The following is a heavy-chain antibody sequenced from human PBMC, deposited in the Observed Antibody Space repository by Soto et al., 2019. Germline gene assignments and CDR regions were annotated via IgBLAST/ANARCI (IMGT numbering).Heavy chain of an antibody. Sequence: EVQLVESGGGLVQPGGSLRLSCAASGFTFAAYAMTWVRQAPGRGLEWVSGISSRGSSTYYADSVKGRFAVSRDNSKNTLYLQMSSLRAEDTAVYYCANLTTVTTPYNWFDPWGQGTLVTVSS. CDR1: GFTFAAYA. CDR2: ISSRGSST. V-gene: IGHV3-23*04. J-gene: IGHJ5*02. CDR3: ANLTTVTTPYNWFDP. D-gene: IGHD4-4*01.